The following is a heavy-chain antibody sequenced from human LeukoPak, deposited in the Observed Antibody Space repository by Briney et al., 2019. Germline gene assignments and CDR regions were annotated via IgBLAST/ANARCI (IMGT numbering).Heavy chain of an antibody. D-gene: IGHD2-15*01. Sequence: GGSLKLSCVVSGFNFDNFAMHWVRQPLGKGLEWVAVIWYGGSNKYYADSVKGRFTISRDNSKNTLYLQMNSLRAEDTAVYYCAKEYCSGGSCYSKYYFDYWGQGTLVTVSS. CDR3: AKEYCSGGSCYSKYYFDY. CDR1: GFNFDNFA. V-gene: IGHV3-30*02. CDR2: IWYGGSNK. J-gene: IGHJ4*02.